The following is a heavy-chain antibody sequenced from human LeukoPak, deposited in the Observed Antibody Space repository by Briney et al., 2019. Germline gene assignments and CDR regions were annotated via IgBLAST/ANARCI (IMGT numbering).Heavy chain of an antibody. CDR1: GFTFSSYA. V-gene: IGHV3-23*01. CDR3: AKDGSSYCSGGSCYFFDY. D-gene: IGHD2-15*01. Sequence: GGSLRLSCAASGFTFSSYAMSWVRQAPGKGLEWVSAISGSGGSTYYADSVKGRFTISRDNSKNTLYLQMNSLRAGDTAVYYCAKDGSSYCSGGSCYFFDYWGQGTLVTVSS. CDR2: ISGSGGST. J-gene: IGHJ4*02.